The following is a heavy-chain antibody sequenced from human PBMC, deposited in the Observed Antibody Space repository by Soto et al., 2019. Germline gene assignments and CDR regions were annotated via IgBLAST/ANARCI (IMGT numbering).Heavy chain of an antibody. CDR3: GRDTNFYASGSGVDY. J-gene: IGHJ4*02. CDR1: GFTFSSYS. Sequence: EVQLVESGGGLVEPGGSLRLSCAASGFTFSSYSMKWVRQAPGKGLEWVSSITSSNNYIHYAASVEGRFTISRDNAKSSLYLQMNSLRAEDTAVYYCGRDTNFYASGSGVDYWGQGTLVTVSS. V-gene: IGHV3-21*01. D-gene: IGHD3-10*01. CDR2: ITSSNNYI.